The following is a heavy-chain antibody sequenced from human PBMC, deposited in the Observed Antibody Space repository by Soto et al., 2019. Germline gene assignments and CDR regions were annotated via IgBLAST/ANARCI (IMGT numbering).Heavy chain of an antibody. J-gene: IGHJ4*02. Sequence: EVQLVESGGGSVQPGGSLRLSCEASGFSFSSYWMNWVRQAPGKGLEWVAIIKKDGSVKYYVDSVKGRFTISRDNAKNSLYLQMNGPRAEDTAVYYCAGGSGWLIDYWGRGTLVTVSS. CDR3: AGGSGWLIDY. D-gene: IGHD6-19*01. CDR1: GFSFSSYW. V-gene: IGHV3-7*03. CDR2: IKKDGSVK.